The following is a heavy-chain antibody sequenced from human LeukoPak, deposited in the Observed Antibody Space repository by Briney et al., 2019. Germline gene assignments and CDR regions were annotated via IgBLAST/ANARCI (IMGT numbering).Heavy chain of an antibody. CDR3: ARRLYDILTEDYYGMDV. CDR1: GGSISSSSYY. V-gene: IGHV4-39*01. J-gene: IGHJ6*02. Sequence: SETLSLTCTVSGGSISSSSYYWGWLRQPPGKGLEWIGSIYYSGSTYYNPSLKSRVTISVDTSKNQFSLKLSSVTAADTAVYYCARRLYDILTEDYYGMDVWGQGTTVTVSS. CDR2: IYYSGST. D-gene: IGHD3-9*01.